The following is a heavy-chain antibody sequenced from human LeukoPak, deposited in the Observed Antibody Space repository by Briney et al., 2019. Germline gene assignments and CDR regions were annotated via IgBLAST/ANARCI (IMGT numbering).Heavy chain of an antibody. CDR1: GGTFSSYA. CDR3: ARGSYYGSGQIFDY. CDR2: IIPIFGTA. D-gene: IGHD3-10*01. J-gene: IGHJ4*02. Sequence: ASVKVSCKASGGTFSSYAISWVRQAPGQGLEWMGGIIPIFGTANYAQKFQGRVTITADKSTSTAYMELSSLRSEDTAVYYCARGSYYGSGQIFDYWGQGTLVTVSS. V-gene: IGHV1-69*06.